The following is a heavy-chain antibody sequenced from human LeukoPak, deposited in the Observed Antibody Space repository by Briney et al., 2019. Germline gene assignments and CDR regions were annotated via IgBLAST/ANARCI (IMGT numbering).Heavy chain of an antibody. D-gene: IGHD5-24*01. CDR1: GGSISSSSYY. Sequence: SETLSLTCTVSGGSISSSSYYWGWIRQPPGKGLEWIGSIYYSGSTYYNPSLKSRVTISVDTSKNQFSPKLSSVTAADTAVYYCARDLRDGYNHYWGQGTLVTVSS. CDR3: ARDLRDGYNHY. J-gene: IGHJ4*02. V-gene: IGHV4-39*07. CDR2: IYYSGST.